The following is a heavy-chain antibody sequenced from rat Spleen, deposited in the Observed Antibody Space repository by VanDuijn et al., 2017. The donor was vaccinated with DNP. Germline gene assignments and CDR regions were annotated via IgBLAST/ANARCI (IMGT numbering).Heavy chain of an antibody. CDR1: GFTFSDYH. CDR3: TRPGSPYYFDH. CDR2: ISFDGSAT. J-gene: IGHJ2*01. Sequence: EVQLVESGGGPVQPGRSLKLSCAASGFTFSDYHMAWVRQAPTKGLEWVTTISFDGSATSYRDSVKGRFTVSRDNAKSTLYLQMDSLRSEDTATYYCTRPGSPYYFDHWGQGVMVTVSS. V-gene: IGHV5-7*01. D-gene: IGHD5-1*01.